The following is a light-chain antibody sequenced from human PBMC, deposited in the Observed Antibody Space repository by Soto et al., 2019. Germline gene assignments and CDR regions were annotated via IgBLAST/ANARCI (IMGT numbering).Light chain of an antibody. J-gene: IGKJ1*01. Sequence: AIRMTQSPSSFSASTGDRVTITCRTSQGISSYLAWYQQKPGKAPKLLIYAASTLQSGVPSRFSGGGSGTDLTLTISSLQSEDFATYDCQEYYSYPPTFGQGTKVEIK. V-gene: IGKV1-8*01. CDR2: AAS. CDR1: QGISSY. CDR3: QEYYSYPPT.